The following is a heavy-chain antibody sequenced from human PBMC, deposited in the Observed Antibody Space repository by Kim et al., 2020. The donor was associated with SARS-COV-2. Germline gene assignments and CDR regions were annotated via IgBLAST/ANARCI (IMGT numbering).Heavy chain of an antibody. CDR3: ARPFNYNDVLEY. V-gene: IGHV1-3*01. CDR2: IHGYNGNT. D-gene: IGHD1-20*01. J-gene: IGHJ4*02. CDR1: GYTFTHYS. Sequence: ASVKVSCKASGYTFTHYSMRWVRQAPGQRLEWLGWIHGYNGNTHYSQKLQGRVAITSDTSASTVYLELSSLRSEDAALYYCARPFNYNDVLEYWGQGSLVTVSS.